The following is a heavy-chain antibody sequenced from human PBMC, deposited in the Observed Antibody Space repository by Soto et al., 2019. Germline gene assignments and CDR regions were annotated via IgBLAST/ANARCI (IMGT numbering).Heavy chain of an antibody. CDR3: ARTIAGETTAFDF. CDR1: GGSISSGGYY. J-gene: IGHJ4*02. D-gene: IGHD4-17*01. V-gene: IGHV4-31*03. Sequence: QVQLQESGPGLVKPSQTLSLTCTVSGGSISSGGYYWSWIRQHPGKGLEWIGDIYYTETTFYNPSPKSRITLSLDTSKNHFPLKLSSATAADRAVYYWARTIAGETTAFDFWGQGSLVTVSS. CDR2: IYYTETT.